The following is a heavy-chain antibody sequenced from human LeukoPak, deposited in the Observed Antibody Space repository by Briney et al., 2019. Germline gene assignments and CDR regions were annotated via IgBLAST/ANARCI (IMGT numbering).Heavy chain of an antibody. CDR2: ISISAGST. CDR3: AKAQAYCSGGSCYSSFDY. J-gene: IGHJ4*02. Sequence: GSLRLSCAASGFTFSSYAMSWVRQAPGKGLEWVSGISISAGSTYYADSVKDQFTISRDNSKNTLYLQMNSLRAEDTAVYYCAKAQAYCSGGSCYSSFDYWGQGTLVHVPS. V-gene: IGHV3-23*01. D-gene: IGHD2-15*01. CDR1: GFTFSSYA.